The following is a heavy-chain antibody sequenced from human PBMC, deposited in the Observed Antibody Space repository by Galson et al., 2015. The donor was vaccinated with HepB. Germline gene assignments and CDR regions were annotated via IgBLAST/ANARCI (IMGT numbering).Heavy chain of an antibody. J-gene: IGHJ5*02. CDR3: TSVDYYGSGSYYHQNWFDP. V-gene: IGHV3-49*03. CDR1: GFTLGDYA. CDR2: IRSKAYGGTT. Sequence: SLRLSCAASGFTLGDYAMSWFRQAPGKGLEWVGFIRSKAYGGTTEYAASVKGRFTISRDDSKSIAYLQVNSLKTEDTAVYYCTSVDYYGSGSYYHQNWFDPWGQGTLVTVSS. D-gene: IGHD3-10*01.